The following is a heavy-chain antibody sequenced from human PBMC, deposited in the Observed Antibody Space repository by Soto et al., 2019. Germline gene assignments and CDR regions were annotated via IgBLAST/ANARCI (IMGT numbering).Heavy chain of an antibody. CDR1: GYTFTGYF. CDR2: IIPIFGTA. J-gene: IGHJ4*02. Sequence: SVKVSCKASGYTFTGYFMHWVRQAPGQGLEWMGGIIPIFGTANYAQKFHGRVTITADESTSTAYMELSSLRSEDTAVYYCAREVMDTAVGGYFDYWGQGTLVTVSS. V-gene: IGHV1-69*13. CDR3: AREVMDTAVGGYFDY. D-gene: IGHD5-18*01.